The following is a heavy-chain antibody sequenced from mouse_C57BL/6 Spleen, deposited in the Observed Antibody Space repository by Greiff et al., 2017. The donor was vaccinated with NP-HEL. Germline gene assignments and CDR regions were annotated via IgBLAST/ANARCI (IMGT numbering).Heavy chain of an antibody. V-gene: IGHV1-15*01. CDR1: GYTFTDYE. CDR3: TKPAQATGFAY. Sequence: VQLQQSGAELVRPGASVTLSCKASGYTFTDYEMHWVKQTPVHGLEWIGAIDPETGGTAYNQKFKGKAILTADKSSSTAYMELRSLTSEDSAVYYSTKPAQATGFAYWGQGTLVTVSA. J-gene: IGHJ3*01. D-gene: IGHD3-2*02. CDR2: IDPETGGT.